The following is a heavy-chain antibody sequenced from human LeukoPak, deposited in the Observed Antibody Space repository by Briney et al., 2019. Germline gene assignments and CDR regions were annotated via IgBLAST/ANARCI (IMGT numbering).Heavy chain of an antibody. CDR3: TTQAKSYSGHFDY. J-gene: IGHJ4*02. CDR2: ILSKTDGGTT. Sequence: GGSLRLSCAVSGFTFSSYSMNWVRQAPGKGLEWVGRILSKTDGGTTNYAAPVRGGFTISRDDSKNTLYLQINSVKTEDTAVYYCTTQAKSYSGHFDYWGPGTLVTVSS. D-gene: IGHD2-21*01. V-gene: IGHV3-15*01. CDR1: GFTFSSYS.